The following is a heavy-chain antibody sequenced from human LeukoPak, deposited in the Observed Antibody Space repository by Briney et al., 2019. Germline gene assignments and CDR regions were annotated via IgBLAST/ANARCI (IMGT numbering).Heavy chain of an antibody. CDR2: INTNTGNP. V-gene: IGHV7-4-1*02. Sequence: GASVKVSCKASGYTFTSYAMNWVRQAPGQGLEWMGWINTNTGNPTYAQGFTGRFVFSLDTSVSAAYLQISSLKAADTAVYYCARDRVGATIYYYYGMDVWGQGTTVTVSS. J-gene: IGHJ6*02. CDR3: ARDRVGATIYYYYGMDV. D-gene: IGHD1-26*01. CDR1: GYTFTSYA.